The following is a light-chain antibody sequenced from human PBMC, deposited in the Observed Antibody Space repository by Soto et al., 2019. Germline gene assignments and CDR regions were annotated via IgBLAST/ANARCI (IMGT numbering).Light chain of an antibody. CDR3: QQHNSFSLT. CDR2: KAS. V-gene: IGKV1-5*03. Sequence: DIQMTQSPSTLSASVGDRVSITCPARESSSRWLARYQQKPGKAPKLLIYKASSLESGVPSRFSGSASGTEFTLTINSLQAHDFATYYCQQHNSFSLTFGQGTRPETK. J-gene: IGKJ5*01. CDR1: ESSSRW.